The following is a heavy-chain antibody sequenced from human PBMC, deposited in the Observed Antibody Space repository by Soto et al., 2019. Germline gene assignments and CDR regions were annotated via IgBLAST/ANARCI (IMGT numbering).Heavy chain of an antibody. CDR2: INPNSGGT. V-gene: IGHV1-2*04. J-gene: IGHJ6*02. D-gene: IGHD2-8*01. CDR3: ATTANGLDCGMDV. CDR1: GYTFPGYY. Sequence: ASVKVSCKTSGYTFPGYYMHWVRQAPGQGLEWMGWINPNSGGTNYAQKFQGWVTMTRDTSIGTAYMELSRLRSDDTAVYYFATTANGLDCGMDVWGQGTTVTVSS.